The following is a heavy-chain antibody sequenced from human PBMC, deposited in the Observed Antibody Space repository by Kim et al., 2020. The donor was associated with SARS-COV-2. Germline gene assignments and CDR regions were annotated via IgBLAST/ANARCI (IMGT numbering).Heavy chain of an antibody. CDR3: AKSHSGPLPHFGS. CDR1: GFTFSEYG. D-gene: IGHD3-10*01. J-gene: IGHJ4*02. CDR2: LSGSSGGI. V-gene: IGHV3-23*01. Sequence: GGSLRLSCAASGFTFSEYGMSWVRQAPGKGPEWVSGLSGSSGGINYADSVKGRFTISRDNSKNTLYLHMSSLRAEDTAIYYCAKSHSGPLPHFGSWGQGTPVTVSS.